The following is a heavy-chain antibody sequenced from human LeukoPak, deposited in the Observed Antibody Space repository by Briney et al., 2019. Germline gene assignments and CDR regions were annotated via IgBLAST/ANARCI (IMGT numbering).Heavy chain of an antibody. V-gene: IGHV3-21*01. D-gene: IGHD6-19*01. CDR3: ARDKSTVAEDYYYGMDV. CDR2: ISSSSSYV. J-gene: IGHJ6*02. CDR1: GFTFSSYS. Sequence: GGSLRLSCAASGFTFSSYSMNWVRQAPGKGLEWVSSISSSSSYVYYADSVKGRFTISRDNAKNSLYLQMNSLRAEDTAVYYCARDKSTVAEDYYYGMDVWGQGTTVTVSS.